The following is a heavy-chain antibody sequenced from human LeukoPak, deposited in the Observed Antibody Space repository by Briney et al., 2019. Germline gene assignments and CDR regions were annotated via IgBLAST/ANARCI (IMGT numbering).Heavy chain of an antibody. V-gene: IGHV1-69*05. D-gene: IGHD2-2*03. CDR2: IIPIFGTA. CDR3: APIADGYYHPGAD. Sequence: GASVKVSCKASGGTFSSYAISWVRQAPGQGLEWMGGIIPIFGTANYAQKFQGRVTITTDESTSTAYMELSSLRSEGTAVYYCAPIADGYYHPGADWGQGTLVTVSS. J-gene: IGHJ4*02. CDR1: GGTFSSYA.